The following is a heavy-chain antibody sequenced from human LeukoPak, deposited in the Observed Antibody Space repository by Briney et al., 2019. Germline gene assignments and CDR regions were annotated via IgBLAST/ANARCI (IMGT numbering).Heavy chain of an antibody. CDR1: GFTFSSYA. J-gene: IGHJ4*02. CDR3: GKAGYRGSSVNYFDY. Sequence: GGSLRLSCAPSGFTFSSYAMSWVRQAPGKGLEWLSAISGSGGNTYYADSVKGRFTISRDNSQNTLSLQMNSLRAEDTAVYFCGKAGYRGSSVNYFDYWGQGTLVTVSS. V-gene: IGHV3-23*01. CDR2: ISGSGGNT. D-gene: IGHD6-6*01.